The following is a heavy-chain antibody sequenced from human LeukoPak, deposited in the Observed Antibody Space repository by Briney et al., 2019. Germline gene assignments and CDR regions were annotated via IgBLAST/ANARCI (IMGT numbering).Heavy chain of an antibody. V-gene: IGHV4-59*01. J-gene: IGHJ6*02. CDR2: IYYSGST. CDR1: GGSISSYY. CDR3: ARELRITMVRGVPYGMDV. Sequence: SETLSLTCTVSGGSISSYYWSWIRQPPGKGLEWIGYIYYSGSTNYNPSLKSRVTISVDTSKNQFSLKLSSVTAADTAVYYCARELRITMVRGVPYGMDVWGQGTTVTVSS. D-gene: IGHD3-10*01.